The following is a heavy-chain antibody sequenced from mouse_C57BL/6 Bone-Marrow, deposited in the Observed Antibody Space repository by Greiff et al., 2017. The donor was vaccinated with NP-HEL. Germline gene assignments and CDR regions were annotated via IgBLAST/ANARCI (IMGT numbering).Heavy chain of an antibody. CDR1: GFTFSSYG. D-gene: IGHD1-1*01. Sequence: EVKLMESGGDLVKPGGSLKLSCAASGFTFSSYGMSWVRQTPDKRLEWVATISSGGSYTYYPASVKGRFTIPSDNAKHTLYLQMSSLKSEDTAMYYCARSYYYGSRGDLYCDVWGTGTTVTVSA. CDR3: ARSYYYGSRGDLYCDV. J-gene: IGHJ1*03. CDR2: ISSGGSYT. V-gene: IGHV5-6*01.